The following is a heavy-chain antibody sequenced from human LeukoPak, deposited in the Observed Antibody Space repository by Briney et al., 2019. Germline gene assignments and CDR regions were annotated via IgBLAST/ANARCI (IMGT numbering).Heavy chain of an antibody. CDR2: ISGSGRST. J-gene: IGHJ5*02. D-gene: IGHD2-15*01. CDR3: ARRAMPATRAVQNYFDP. V-gene: IGHV3-23*01. Sequence: PGGSLRLSCDVTGFNFSHYAMSWVRQPPGKGLEAVSAISGSGRSTYYIESVKGRFTISRDNSKNILYLQMNSLRTDDTALYYCARRAMPATRAVQNYFDPWGQGTLVTVSS. CDR1: GFNFSHYA.